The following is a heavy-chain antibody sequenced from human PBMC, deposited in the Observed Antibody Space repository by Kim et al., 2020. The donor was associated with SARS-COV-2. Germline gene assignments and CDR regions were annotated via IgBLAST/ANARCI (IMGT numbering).Heavy chain of an antibody. D-gene: IGHD5-18*01. CDR3: ARCAGDTAMVQFDY. V-gene: IGHV4-34*01. CDR2: INHSGST. J-gene: IGHJ4*02. CDR1: GGSFSGYY. Sequence: SETLSLTCAVYGGSFSGYYWSWIRQPPGKGLEWIGEINHSGSTNYNPSLKSRVTISVDTSKNQFSLKLSSVTAADTAVYYCARCAGDTAMVQFDYWGQGTLVTVSS.